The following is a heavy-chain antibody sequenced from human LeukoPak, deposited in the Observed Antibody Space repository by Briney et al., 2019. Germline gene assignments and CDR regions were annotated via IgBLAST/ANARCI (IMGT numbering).Heavy chain of an antibody. CDR3: ARSRTYYDILTGYPIHYFDY. CDR1: GGSISTSTYY. CDR2: IYTSGST. Sequence: SETLSLTCTVSGGSISTSTYYWGWIRQPPGKGLEWIGRIYTSGSTNYNPSHKSRVTISVDTSKNQFSLKLSSVTAADTAVYYCARSRTYYDILTGYPIHYFDYWGQGTLVTVSS. J-gene: IGHJ4*02. D-gene: IGHD3-9*01. V-gene: IGHV4-61*02.